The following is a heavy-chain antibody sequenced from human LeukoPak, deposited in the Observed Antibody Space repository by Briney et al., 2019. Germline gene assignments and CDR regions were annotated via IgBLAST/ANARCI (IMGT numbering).Heavy chain of an antibody. J-gene: IGHJ4*02. CDR1: GLTFSRYA. Sequence: GGSLRLSCAASGLTFSRYAMSWVRQAPGKGLEWVSGVSISGGSTTYADSVKGRFTISRDNAENAVYLQMNSLRAEDTAVYYCSRGNMVRGSNWGQGTLVTVSS. D-gene: IGHD3-10*01. CDR2: VSISGGST. V-gene: IGHV3-23*01. CDR3: SRGNMVRGSN.